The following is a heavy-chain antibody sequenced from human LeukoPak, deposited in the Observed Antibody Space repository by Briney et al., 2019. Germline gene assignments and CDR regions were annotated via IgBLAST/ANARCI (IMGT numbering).Heavy chain of an antibody. D-gene: IGHD1-26*01. J-gene: IGHJ4*02. CDR1: GVTVSKNY. CDR3: ARDPGGGPTHGY. V-gene: IGHV3-66*03. CDR2: MYSTGIT. Sequence: PGGSLRLSCAASGVTVSKNYISWVRQAPGKGLEWVSVMYSTGITQYGDSVRGRFTISRDNSKNTVYLQMNSLKPEDTAVYYCARDPGGGPTHGYWGQGTLVTVSS.